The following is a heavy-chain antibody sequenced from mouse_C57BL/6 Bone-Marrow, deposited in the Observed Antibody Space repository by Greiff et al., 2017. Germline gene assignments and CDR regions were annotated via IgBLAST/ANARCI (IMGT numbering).Heavy chain of an antibody. Sequence: EVKVVDSGGDLVKPGGSLKLSCAASGFTFSSYGMSWVRPTPDKRLEWVATLRSGGSYTYYPDSVTGRFTISRDNAKNTRYLQMSSLKSEATAMCYCARVEYCGQFAYWGQGTLVTVSA. CDR3: ARVEYCGQFAY. CDR1: GFTFSSYG. J-gene: IGHJ3*01. CDR2: LRSGGSYT. V-gene: IGHV5-6*01. D-gene: IGHD5-1*01.